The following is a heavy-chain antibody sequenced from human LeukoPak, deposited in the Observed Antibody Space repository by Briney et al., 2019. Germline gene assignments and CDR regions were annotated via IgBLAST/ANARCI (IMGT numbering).Heavy chain of an antibody. CDR3: ARDMVEDTTFDD. Sequence: ALVNVSSMASGYTFSSNYMQRVRVALGQGLVWMRIINPSGGSTSYAQKFQGRVTMTRDMSTSAVYMELSSLRSEDTAVYYCARDMVEDTTFDDCGQGTLVTDSS. V-gene: IGHV1-46*01. J-gene: IGHJ4*02. CDR2: INPSGGST. CDR1: GYTFSSNY. D-gene: IGHD1-26*01.